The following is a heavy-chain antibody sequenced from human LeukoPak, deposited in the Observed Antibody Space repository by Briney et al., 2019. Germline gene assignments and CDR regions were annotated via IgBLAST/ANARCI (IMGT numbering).Heavy chain of an antibody. D-gene: IGHD6-19*01. V-gene: IGHV3-33*01. CDR3: ARDWTLDIAVGETACYGMDV. CDR2: IWYDGSNK. Sequence: PGRSLRLSCTASKFIVSSYGMHWVRQAPGKGLEWVAVIWYDGSNKYYADSVKGRFTISRDNSKNTLYLQMNSLRAEDTAVYFCARDWTLDIAVGETACYGMDVWGQGTTVTVSS. CDR1: KFIVSSYG. J-gene: IGHJ6*02.